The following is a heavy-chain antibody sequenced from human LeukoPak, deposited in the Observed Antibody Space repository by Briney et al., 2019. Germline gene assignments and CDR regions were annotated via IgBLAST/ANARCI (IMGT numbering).Heavy chain of an antibody. V-gene: IGHV1-69*01. J-gene: IGHJ3*02. D-gene: IGHD3-22*01. Sequence: SVKVSCKASGGTLSSYAISWVRQAPGQGLEWMGGIIPIFGTANYAQKFQGRVTITADESTSTAYMELSSLRSEDTAVYYCARELYYYDSSGHAGAFDIWGQGTMVTVSS. CDR1: GGTLSSYA. CDR3: ARELYYYDSSGHAGAFDI. CDR2: IIPIFGTA.